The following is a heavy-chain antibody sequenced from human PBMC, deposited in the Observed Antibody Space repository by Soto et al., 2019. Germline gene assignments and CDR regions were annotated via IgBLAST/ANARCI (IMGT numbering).Heavy chain of an antibody. CDR3: ASNYYDSSGSSPSYYYYYGMDV. D-gene: IGHD3-22*01. J-gene: IGHJ6*02. Sequence: RASVKVSCKASGYTFTSYDINWVRQATGQGLEWMGWMNPNSGNTGYAQKFQGRVTMTRNTSISTAYMELSSLRSEDTAVYYCASNYYDSSGSSPSYYYYYGMDVWGQGTTVTVSS. CDR1: GYTFTSYD. V-gene: IGHV1-8*01. CDR2: MNPNSGNT.